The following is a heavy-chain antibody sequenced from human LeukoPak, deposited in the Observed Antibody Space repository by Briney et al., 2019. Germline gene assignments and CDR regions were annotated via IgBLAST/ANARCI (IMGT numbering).Heavy chain of an antibody. CDR3: ARFKSGGFSYFDS. Sequence: PSETLSLTCSVSGASLTRPTYYQWSWIRQPPGKGLELIGSLFSTGSATLNPSLKSRVTMSLDTSKRQFSLKLSSVTAEDSAVYYCARFKSGGFSYFDSWGQGTLVAVSS. V-gene: IGHV4-61*01. D-gene: IGHD3-3*01. J-gene: IGHJ4*02. CDR1: GASLTRPTYY. CDR2: LFSTGSA.